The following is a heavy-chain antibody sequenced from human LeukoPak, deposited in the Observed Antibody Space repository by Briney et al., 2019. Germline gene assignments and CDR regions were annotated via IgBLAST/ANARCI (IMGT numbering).Heavy chain of an antibody. V-gene: IGHV4-59*11. D-gene: IGHD5-18*01. Sequence: SETLSLTCTVSGGSLNSQYWSWIRQPPGKGLEWIGYIYYRGSTSYNPSLKSRVTISVDTSKNQFSLRLNSVTAADTAVYYCARDLISEYSKSHSHFDPWGQGTLVTVSS. CDR2: IYYRGST. CDR3: ARDLISEYSKSHSHFDP. CDR1: GGSLNSQY. J-gene: IGHJ5*02.